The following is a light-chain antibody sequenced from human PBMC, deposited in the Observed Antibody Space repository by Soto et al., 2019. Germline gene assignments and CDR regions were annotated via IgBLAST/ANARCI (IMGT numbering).Light chain of an antibody. CDR2: GAS. Sequence: EIVMTQSPATLSVSPGERATLSCRASQSVSSNLAWYQQKPGQATRLLIYGASTRATGIPARFSGSGSGTEFTLTISSLQSEDFAVYYCQQYNNGTPYTFGQGTKLEIK. CDR3: QQYNNGTPYT. V-gene: IGKV3-15*01. J-gene: IGKJ2*01. CDR1: QSVSSN.